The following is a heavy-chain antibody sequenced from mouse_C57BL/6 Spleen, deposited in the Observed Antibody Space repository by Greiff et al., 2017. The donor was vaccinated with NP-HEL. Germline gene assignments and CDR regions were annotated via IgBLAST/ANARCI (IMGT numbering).Heavy chain of an antibody. D-gene: IGHD1-1*01. J-gene: IGHJ3*01. Sequence: QVQLQQSGAELVRPGASVTLSCKASGYTFTDYEMHWVKQTPVHGLEWIGAIDPETGGTAYNQKFKGKAILTADKSSSTAYMELRSLTSEDSAVYYCTSRDYGSRADFAYWGQGTLVTVSA. CDR2: IDPETGGT. CDR3: TSRDYGSRADFAY. CDR1: GYTFTDYE. V-gene: IGHV1-15*01.